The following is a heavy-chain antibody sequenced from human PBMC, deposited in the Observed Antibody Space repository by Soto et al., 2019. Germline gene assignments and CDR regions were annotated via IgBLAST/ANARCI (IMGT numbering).Heavy chain of an antibody. V-gene: IGHV3-23*01. CDR2: RSGSGDNT. Sequence: EVHLLDSGGGLVQPGGSLRLSCAASGFTFSNYVMSWVRQAPGKGLEWVSARSGSGDNTYYADHVKGRYSNSRDNFKNTLFLQMNSLRAEHTAVYYSAKLTSVLALGFAYWCQGTLVTVSS. CDR3: AKLTSVLALGFAY. J-gene: IGHJ4*02. D-gene: IGHD3-10*01. CDR1: GFTFSNYV.